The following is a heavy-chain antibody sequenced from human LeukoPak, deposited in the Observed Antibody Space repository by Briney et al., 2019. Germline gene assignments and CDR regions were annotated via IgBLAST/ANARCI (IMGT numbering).Heavy chain of an antibody. CDR3: ARGPYSEPTPFGY. J-gene: IGHJ4*02. V-gene: IGHV3-66*02. D-gene: IGHD2-21*01. Sequence: GGSLRLSCAASGFTVSSNYMSWVRQAPGKGLEWVSVIYSGGSTYYADSVKSRFTISRDNSKNTLYLQMNSLRAEDTAVYYCARGPYSEPTPFGYWGQGTLVTVSS. CDR1: GFTVSSNY. CDR2: IYSGGST.